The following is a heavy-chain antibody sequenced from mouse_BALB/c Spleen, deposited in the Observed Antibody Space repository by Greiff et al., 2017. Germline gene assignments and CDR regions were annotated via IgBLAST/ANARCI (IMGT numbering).Heavy chain of an antibody. CDR1: GYTFTSYW. CDR3: ARSSYYGSSYYFDY. J-gene: IGHJ2*01. D-gene: IGHD1-1*01. V-gene: IGHV1S81*02. CDR2: INPSNGRT. Sequence: QVQLQQPGAELVKPGASVKLSCKASGYTFTSYWMHWVKQRPGQGLEWIGEINPSNGRTNYNEKFKSKATLTVDKSSSTAYMQLSSLTSEDSAVYYCARSSYYGSSYYFDYWGQGTTLTVSS.